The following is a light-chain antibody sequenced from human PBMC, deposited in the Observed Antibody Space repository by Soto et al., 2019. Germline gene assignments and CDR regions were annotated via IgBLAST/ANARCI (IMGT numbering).Light chain of an antibody. CDR2: DVS. CDR1: SSDVGGYNY. J-gene: IGLJ1*01. Sequence: QSVLTQPASVSGSPGQSITISCTGTSSDVGGYNYVSWYQQHPGKAPKLMIYDVSNRPSGVSNRFSGSKSGNTASLTISGLQAEDEADYYCSSYTRSSTPYYVFRTGTKVPVL. V-gene: IGLV2-14*01. CDR3: SSYTRSSTPYYV.